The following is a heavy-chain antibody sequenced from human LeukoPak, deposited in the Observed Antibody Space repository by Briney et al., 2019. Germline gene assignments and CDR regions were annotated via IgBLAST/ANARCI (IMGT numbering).Heavy chain of an antibody. V-gene: IGHV1-2*02. J-gene: IGHJ5*02. CDR2: INANSGET. Sequence: ASVKVSCKTSGYTFSGYYLNWVRQAPGQGLEWMGWINANSGETNYAQKFQGRVTMTRDTSISTAYMELSRLNSDDTAVYYCATGVDMIWFALQSWGQGTLVSVFS. D-gene: IGHD3-10*01. CDR3: ATGVDMIWFALQS. CDR1: GYTFSGYY.